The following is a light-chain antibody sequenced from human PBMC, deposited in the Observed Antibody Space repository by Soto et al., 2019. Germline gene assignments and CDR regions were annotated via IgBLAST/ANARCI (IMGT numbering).Light chain of an antibody. CDR3: SSYTSSSTLV. Sequence: QSALTQPASVSGSPGQSITISCTGTSSDVGGYNYVSWYQQQPGKAPKLMIYEVSNRPSGDSNRFSGSKSGNTAALTISGLQAEDEADYYCSSYTSSSTLVFGTGTQLTVL. J-gene: IGLJ7*01. CDR1: SSDVGGYNY. CDR2: EVS. V-gene: IGLV2-14*01.